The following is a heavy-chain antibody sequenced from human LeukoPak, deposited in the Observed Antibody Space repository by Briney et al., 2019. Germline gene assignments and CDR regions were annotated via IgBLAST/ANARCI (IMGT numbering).Heavy chain of an antibody. D-gene: IGHD2-2*01. CDR3: ARGARYCSSTSCYRSGYYFDY. V-gene: IGHV4-34*01. Sequence: PSETLSLTCAVYGGSFSGYYWSWIRQPPGKGLEWIGEINNGGSTNYNLSFKSRVTISVDTSKNQFSLKLSSVTAADTAVYYCARGARYCSSTSCYRSGYYFDYWGQGTLVTVSS. CDR2: INNGGST. J-gene: IGHJ4*02. CDR1: GGSFSGYY.